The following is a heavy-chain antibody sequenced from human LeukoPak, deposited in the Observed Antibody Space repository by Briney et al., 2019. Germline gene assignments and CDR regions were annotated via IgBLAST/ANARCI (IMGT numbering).Heavy chain of an antibody. Sequence: SETLSLTCTVSGGSISSYYWSWIRLPPGKGLEWIGYLSKSGNTNYSPSLKSRVTVFGDTSKNQFFLKLSSVTAADTAVYYGARARYVNSFYAFDIWGQGTLVTASS. J-gene: IGHJ3*02. CDR1: GGSISSYY. CDR3: ARARYVNSFYAFDI. V-gene: IGHV4-59*01. D-gene: IGHD3-9*01. CDR2: LSKSGNT.